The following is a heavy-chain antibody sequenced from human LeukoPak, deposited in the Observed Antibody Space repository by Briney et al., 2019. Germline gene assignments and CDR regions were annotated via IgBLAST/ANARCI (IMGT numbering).Heavy chain of an antibody. V-gene: IGHV3-33*08. CDR2: IWYGGSNK. Sequence: GGSLRLSCAASGFTFSSYGMHWVRQAPGKGLEWVAVIWYGGSNKYYADSVKGRFTISRDNSKNTLYLQMNSLRAEDTAVYYCARRGHGYGSPFDYWGQGTLVTVSS. D-gene: IGHD5-18*01. CDR3: ARRGHGYGSPFDY. CDR1: GFTFSSYG. J-gene: IGHJ4*02.